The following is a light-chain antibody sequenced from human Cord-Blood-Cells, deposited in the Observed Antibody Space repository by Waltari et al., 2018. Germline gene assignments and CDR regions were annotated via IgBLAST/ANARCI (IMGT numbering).Light chain of an antibody. J-gene: IGKJ1*01. Sequence: EIVMTQSPATLSVSPGERATLSCRASQSVSSNLAWYQQKPGQAPRLLNYGASTRATGIPARFSGSGSGTEFTLTISSLQSEDFAVYYCQLYNNWPRTCGQGTQVELK. CDR3: QLYNNWPRT. CDR2: GAS. V-gene: IGKV3-15*01. CDR1: QSVSSN.